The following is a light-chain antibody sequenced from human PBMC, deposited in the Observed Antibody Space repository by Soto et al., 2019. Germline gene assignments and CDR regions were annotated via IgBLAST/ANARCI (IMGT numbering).Light chain of an antibody. V-gene: IGKV1-5*03. CDR1: QSISSW. J-gene: IGKJ4*01. CDR2: KAS. Sequence: DIQMTQSPSTLSASVGDRVTITCRASQSISSWLAWYQQKPGKAPKLLIYKASSLESGVPSRFSGSGSGTEFTLTISSLQPDEFATYYCQQYNSYPLTFCGGTKVEIK. CDR3: QQYNSYPLT.